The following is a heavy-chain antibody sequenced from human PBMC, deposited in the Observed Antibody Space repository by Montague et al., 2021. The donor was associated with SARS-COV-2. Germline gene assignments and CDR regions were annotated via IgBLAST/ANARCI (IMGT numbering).Heavy chain of an antibody. Sequence: SETLSLTCAVYGGSLSGDHWSWIRQPPGKGLEWIGEVNHSGHTXXXVSXXXRVTVSVDTSKSQFSLKVRPVTAADTAVYYCARGPVGVAARLRYYFDQWGQGTLVTVSS. CDR2: VNHSGHT. V-gene: IGHV4-34*01. CDR3: ARGPVGVAARLRYYFDQ. J-gene: IGHJ4*02. D-gene: IGHD6-6*01. CDR1: GGSLSGDH.